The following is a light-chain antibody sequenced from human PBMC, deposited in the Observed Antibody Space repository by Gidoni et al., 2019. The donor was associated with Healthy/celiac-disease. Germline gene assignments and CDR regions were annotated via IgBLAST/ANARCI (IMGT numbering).Light chain of an antibody. J-gene: IGLJ1*01. V-gene: IGLV2-14*01. CDR3: TSFTSTFTYV. CDR2: EVT. Sequence: QSALTQPASVSGSPGQSITFSCTGTSSVIGRYNHVSWYQQHPGKAPKLLIYEVTYRPSGVSSRFSGSKSGNSASLTISGLQAEDEGDYYCTSFTSTFTYVFGTGTRVTVL. CDR1: SSVIGRYNH.